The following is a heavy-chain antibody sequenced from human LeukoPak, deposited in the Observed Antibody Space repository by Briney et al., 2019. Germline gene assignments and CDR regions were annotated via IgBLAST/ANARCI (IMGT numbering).Heavy chain of an antibody. V-gene: IGHV1-8*01. CDR1: GYTFTSYD. J-gene: IGHJ2*01. CDR3: ARGRVGATSHSNWFFDL. D-gene: IGHD1-26*01. CDR2: MNSNSGNT. Sequence: ASVKVSCKFSGYTFTSYDINWVRQATGQGLEWMGWMNSNSGNTGYAQKFQGRVTMTSDTSITTAYMDLSSLTSEDTAVYYCARGRVGATSHSNWFFDLWGRGTPVTVSS.